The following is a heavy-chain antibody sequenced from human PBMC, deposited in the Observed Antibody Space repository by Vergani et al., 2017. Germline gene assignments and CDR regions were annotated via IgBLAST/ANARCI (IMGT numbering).Heavy chain of an antibody. CDR3: AKDRGNWGYYYYNYMDV. D-gene: IGHD4-23*01. CDR2: TYYRPKWYN. CDR1: GDSVSSNSAA. Sequence: QVQLQQSGPGLVKPSQTLSLTCAISGDSVSSNSAAWNWIRQSPSRGLEWLGRTYYRPKWYNDYAVSVKSRITINPDTTKNQFSLQLNSVTPEDTSVYYCAKDRGNWGYYYYNYMDVWGKGTTVTVSS. V-gene: IGHV6-1*01. J-gene: IGHJ6*03.